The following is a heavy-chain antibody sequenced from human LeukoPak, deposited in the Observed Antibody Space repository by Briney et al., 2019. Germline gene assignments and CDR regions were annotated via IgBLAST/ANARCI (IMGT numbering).Heavy chain of an antibody. CDR3: AKSRQEDYDILTGYYNIFGY. Sequence: GGSLRLSCAASEFTFSDYYMSWIRQAPGKGLEWVSSISSSSSYIYYADSVKGRFTISRDNAKNSLYLQMNSLRAEDTAVYYCAKSRQEDYDILTGYYNIFGYWGQGTLVTVSS. CDR2: ISSSSSYI. CDR1: EFTFSDYY. V-gene: IGHV3-11*06. D-gene: IGHD3-9*01. J-gene: IGHJ4*02.